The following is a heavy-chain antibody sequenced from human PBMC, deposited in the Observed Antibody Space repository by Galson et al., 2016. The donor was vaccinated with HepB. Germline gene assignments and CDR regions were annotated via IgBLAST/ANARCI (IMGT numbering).Heavy chain of an antibody. Sequence: SLRLSCAASGFTFSSYGMHWVRQAPGKGLEWVAVIWYDESNKNYADSVKGRFTISRDNSRNRLYLQMNSLRAEDTAVYYRARDTLIRGISNAASDIWGQGTMVTVSS. V-gene: IGHV3-33*01. CDR2: IWYDESNK. D-gene: IGHD3-10*01. CDR3: ARDTLIRGISNAASDI. J-gene: IGHJ3*02. CDR1: GFTFSSYG.